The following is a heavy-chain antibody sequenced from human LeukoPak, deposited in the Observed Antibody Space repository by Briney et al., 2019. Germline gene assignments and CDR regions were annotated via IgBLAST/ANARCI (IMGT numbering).Heavy chain of an antibody. D-gene: IGHD3-9*01. J-gene: IGHJ5*02. V-gene: IGHV3-30*04. Sequence: PGGSLRLSCAASGFTFSTYAIHWVRQAPGKGLEWVAVISFDGVNTFYADSVKGRFTISRDNSKNTLFLQINSLRAEDTAVYYCAKEEWNYDIGFDPWGQGILVTVSS. CDR1: GFTFSTYA. CDR3: AKEEWNYDIGFDP. CDR2: ISFDGVNT.